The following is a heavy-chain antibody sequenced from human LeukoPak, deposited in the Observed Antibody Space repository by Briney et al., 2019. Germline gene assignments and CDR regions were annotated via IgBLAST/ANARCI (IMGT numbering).Heavy chain of an antibody. CDR1: GASISIGFYY. D-gene: IGHD6-19*01. J-gene: IGHJ4*02. Sequence: SQTLSLTCTVSGASISIGFYYWSWIRQHPGKGLEWIGYIYYSGSTYYNPSLKSRVTMSVDTSKNQFSLKLSSVTAADTAVYYCARWRSGWYWGQGTLVTVSS. CDR2: IYYSGST. CDR3: ARWRSGWY. V-gene: IGHV4-31*03.